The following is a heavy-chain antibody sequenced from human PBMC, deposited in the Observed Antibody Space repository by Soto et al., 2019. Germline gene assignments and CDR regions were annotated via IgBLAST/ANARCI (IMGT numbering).Heavy chain of an antibody. D-gene: IGHD3-3*01. J-gene: IGHJ6*02. CDR3: ARADRITIFGVVKYYYYYYGMDV. CDR2: IIPIFGTA. V-gene: IGHV1-69*13. CDR1: GGTFSSYA. Sequence: SVRVSCKASGGTFSSYAISWVRQAPGQGLEWMGGIIPIFGTANYAQKFQGRVTITADESTSTAYMELSSLRSEDTAVYYCARADRITIFGVVKYYYYYYGMDVWGQGTTVTVSS.